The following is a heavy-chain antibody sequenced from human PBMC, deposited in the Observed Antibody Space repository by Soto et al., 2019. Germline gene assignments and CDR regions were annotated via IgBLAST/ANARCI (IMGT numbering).Heavy chain of an antibody. Sequence: QVQLVESGGGVVQPGGSLRLSCAASGFTFSSYGMHWVRQAPGKGLEWVAVLWYDGSNKYYADSVKGRFTISRDNSKNTVYLQRNTLRADDPAVYYCASDLEGATPWGYNFDYWGQRTLVTVSS. CDR1: GFTFSSYG. CDR3: ASDLEGATPWGYNFDY. CDR2: LWYDGSNK. D-gene: IGHD1-26*01. J-gene: IGHJ4*02. V-gene: IGHV3-33*01.